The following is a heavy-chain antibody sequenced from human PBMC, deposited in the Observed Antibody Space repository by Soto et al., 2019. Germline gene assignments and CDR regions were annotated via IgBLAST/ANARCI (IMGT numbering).Heavy chain of an antibody. J-gene: IGHJ6*02. CDR1: GLSISSSTYY. Sequence: ETLSLTCPVSGLSISSSTYYWGWIRQPPGKGLEWIGSIYYSGSTYYNPSLKSRVTISVDTSKNQFSLKLSSVTAADTAVYYCARQGAEAGMGWIYYGMDVWGQGATVTVSS. CDR2: IYYSGST. CDR3: ARQGAEAGMGWIYYGMDV. D-gene: IGHD6-13*01. V-gene: IGHV4-39*01.